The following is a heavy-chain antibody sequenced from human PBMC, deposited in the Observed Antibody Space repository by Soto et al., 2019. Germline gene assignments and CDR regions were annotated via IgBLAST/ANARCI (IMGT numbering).Heavy chain of an antibody. Sequence: SVKATCTESGYTNNNYHIHWARQAPGQGFEWMGIINPSGGSTTYAQKFQGRVTMTSDTSTSTVYMELSSLRSDDTAVYYCARDSSIVVDGGSCQDYWGQGTQVTVSS. CDR2: INPSGGST. J-gene: IGHJ4*02. D-gene: IGHD2-15*01. CDR1: GYTNNNYH. V-gene: IGHV1-46*02. CDR3: ARDSSIVVDGGSCQDY.